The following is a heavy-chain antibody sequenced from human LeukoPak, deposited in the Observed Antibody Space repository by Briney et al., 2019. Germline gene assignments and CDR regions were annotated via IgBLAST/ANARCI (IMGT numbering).Heavy chain of an antibody. J-gene: IGHJ3*02. V-gene: IGHV4-61*02. CDR2: IYTSGST. CDR3: ASSSSSWYGDAFDI. CDR1: GGSISSGSYY. Sequence: SETLSLTCTVSGGSISSGSYYWSWTRQPAGKGLEWIGRIYTSGSTNYNPSLKSRVTISVDTSKNQFSLKLSSVTAADAAVYYCASSSSSWYGDAFDIWGQGTMVTVSS. D-gene: IGHD6-13*01.